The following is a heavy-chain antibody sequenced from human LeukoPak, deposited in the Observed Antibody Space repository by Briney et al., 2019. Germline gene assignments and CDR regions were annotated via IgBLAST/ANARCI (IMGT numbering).Heavy chain of an antibody. Sequence: ASVKVSCKASGYTFTGYYMHWVRQAPGQGLEWMGWMNPNSGNTGYAQKFQGRVTMTRNTSISTAYMELSSLRSEDTAVYYCARHSSSSLEYWGQGTLVTVSS. CDR2: MNPNSGNT. CDR3: ARHSSSSLEY. D-gene: IGHD6-6*01. CDR1: GYTFTGYY. V-gene: IGHV1-8*02. J-gene: IGHJ4*02.